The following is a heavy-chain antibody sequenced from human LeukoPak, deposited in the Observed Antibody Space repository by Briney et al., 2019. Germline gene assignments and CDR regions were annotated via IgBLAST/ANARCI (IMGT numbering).Heavy chain of an antibody. CDR3: ARDLYRKQVSSSWYNENNWFDP. CDR2: INTNTGNP. CDR1: RYTFTSYA. V-gene: IGHV7-4-1*02. D-gene: IGHD6-13*01. Sequence: ASVKVSCKASRYTFTSYAMNWVRQAPGQGLEWMGWINTNTGNPTYAQGFTGRFVFSLDTSVSTAYLQISSLKAEDTAVYYCARDLYRKQVSSSWYNENNWFDPWGQGTLVTVSS. J-gene: IGHJ5*02.